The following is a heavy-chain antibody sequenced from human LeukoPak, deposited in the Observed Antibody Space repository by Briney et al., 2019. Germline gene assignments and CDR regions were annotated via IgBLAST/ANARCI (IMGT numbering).Heavy chain of an antibody. CDR1: GFSFSSYS. V-gene: IGHV3-48*04. D-gene: IGHD2-2*01. Sequence: GGSLRLSCAASGFSFSSYSMNWVRQAPGKGLEWVSHISSSGNTIYYADSVKGRFTISRDNAKNSLYLQMNSLRAVDTAVYYCARRGPQLLQYFQHWGQGTLVTVSS. CDR2: ISSSGNTI. CDR3: ARRGPQLLQYFQH. J-gene: IGHJ1*01.